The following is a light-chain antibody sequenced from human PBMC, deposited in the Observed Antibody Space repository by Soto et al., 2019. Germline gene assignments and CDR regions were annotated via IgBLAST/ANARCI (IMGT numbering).Light chain of an antibody. CDR3: QQYEAYPLT. Sequence: DIQLTQSPSTLSAPVGDRVTITCRASRSISSWLAWYQQKPGKAPKLLVYKASSLESGVPSRFSGSGSGTEFTLTISTLQPDDFATYYCQQYEAYPLTFGGGTKVEI. CDR1: RSISSW. V-gene: IGKV1-5*03. CDR2: KAS. J-gene: IGKJ4*01.